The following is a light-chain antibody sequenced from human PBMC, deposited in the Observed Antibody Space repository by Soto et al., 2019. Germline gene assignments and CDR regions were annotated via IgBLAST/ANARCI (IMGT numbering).Light chain of an antibody. J-gene: IGLJ1*01. CDR1: SSDVGGYNY. CDR3: CSYAGSYTHYV. V-gene: IGLV2-11*01. CDR2: DVS. Sequence: QSVLTQPRSVSGSPGQSVTVSCTGTSSDVGGYNYVSWYQQHPGKAPKLMIYDVSKRPSGVPDRFSGSKSGNTASLTISGLQAEDEADYYCCSYAGSYTHYVFGTETKLTVL.